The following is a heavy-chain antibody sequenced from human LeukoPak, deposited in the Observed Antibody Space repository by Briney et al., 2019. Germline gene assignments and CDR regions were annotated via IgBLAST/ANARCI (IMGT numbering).Heavy chain of an antibody. CDR1: GFTFSNYW. CDR2: IKKDGSEK. V-gene: IGHV3-7*01. CDR3: ARDQNYDFWSGYFYYYGMDV. D-gene: IGHD3-3*01. Sequence: GGSLRPSCAASGFTFSNYWMSWVRQAPGKGLEGVANIKKDGSEKYYVDSVKGRFTISRDNAKNSLSLQMNSLRAEDTAVYYCARDQNYDFWSGYFYYYGMDVWGQGTTVTVSS. J-gene: IGHJ6*02.